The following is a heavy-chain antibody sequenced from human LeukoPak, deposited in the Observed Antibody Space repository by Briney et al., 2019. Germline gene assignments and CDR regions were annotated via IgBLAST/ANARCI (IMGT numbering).Heavy chain of an antibody. Sequence: PSETLSLTCTVSGGSISTSYFWTWIRQSAGKGLEWIGRIYSSGSTTYNPSLKSRVTISVDTSKNQFSLRLSSVTAADTAVYYCAGGDFWSGYYAYWGQGTLVTVSS. V-gene: IGHV4-59*05. D-gene: IGHD3-3*01. CDR3: AGGDFWSGYYAY. J-gene: IGHJ4*02. CDR1: GGSISTSYF. CDR2: IYSSGST.